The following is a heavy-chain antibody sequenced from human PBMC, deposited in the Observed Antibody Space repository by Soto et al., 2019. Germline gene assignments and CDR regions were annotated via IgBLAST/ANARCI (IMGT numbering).Heavy chain of an antibody. D-gene: IGHD2-2*01. CDR1: GYTFRRYF. V-gene: IGHV1-46*01. CDR3: GRDVCSRTSCYASS. CDR2: IDPSSGRT. Sequence: QVYLVQSGAEVKKPGASVKISCKASGYTFRRYFVHWVRQAPGQGLEWMGVIDPSSGRTNDAQKFKDRVTMTEDTSTNTVYMEITSLTPENTAVYSCGRDVCSRTSCYASSWGQGTLVTVSS. J-gene: IGHJ4*02.